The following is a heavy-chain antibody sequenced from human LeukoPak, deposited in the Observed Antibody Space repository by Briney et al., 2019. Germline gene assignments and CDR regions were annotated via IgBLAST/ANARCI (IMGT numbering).Heavy chain of an antibody. V-gene: IGHV3-21*04. CDR3: AKDKFRLGVTN. CDR2: ISSSSNHI. D-gene: IGHD3-16*01. CDR1: GFTFSNYG. Sequence: PGGSLRLSCAASGFTFSNYGMNWVRQAPGKGLEWVSSISSSSNHIYYADSVKGRFTISRDNAKNSLNLQLNSLRAEDTAVYYCAKDKFRLGVTNWGQGTLVTVSS. J-gene: IGHJ4*02.